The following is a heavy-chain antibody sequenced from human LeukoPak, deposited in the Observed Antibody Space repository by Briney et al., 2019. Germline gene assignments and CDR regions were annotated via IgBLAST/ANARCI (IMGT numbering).Heavy chain of an antibody. CDR2: ISGSGGST. CDR1: GFTFSSYA. V-gene: IGHV3-23*01. Sequence: GSLRLSCAASGFTFSSYAMSWVRQAPGKGLEWVSAISGSGGSTYYADSVKGRFTISRDNSKNTLYLQMNSLRAEDTAVYYCASSSLADYDFWSGYECDYWGQGTLVTVSS. CDR3: ASSSLADYDFWSGYECDY. D-gene: IGHD3-3*01. J-gene: IGHJ4*02.